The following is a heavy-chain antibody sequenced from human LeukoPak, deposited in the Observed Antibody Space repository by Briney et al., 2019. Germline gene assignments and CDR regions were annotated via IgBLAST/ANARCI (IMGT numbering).Heavy chain of an antibody. Sequence: GGSLRLSCSASGFTFSSYAMHWVRQAPGKGLEYVSAISSNGGRTYYADSVKGRFSISRDNSKNTLYLQMNSLRAEDTAVYYCAKDLSGRPDYWGQGTLVTVSS. J-gene: IGHJ4*02. V-gene: IGHV3-64*04. D-gene: IGHD1-26*01. CDR3: AKDLSGRPDY. CDR2: ISSNGGRT. CDR1: GFTFSSYA.